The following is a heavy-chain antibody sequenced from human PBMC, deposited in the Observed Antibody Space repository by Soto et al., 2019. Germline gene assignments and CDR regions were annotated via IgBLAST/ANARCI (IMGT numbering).Heavy chain of an antibody. Sequence: ASVKISCKASGYTFTSYDINWVRQATGQGLEWMGWMNPNSGNTGYAQKFQGRVTMTRNTSISTAYMELSSLRSEDTAVYYCARLLWFGESVYYYYGMEVWGEGTKVTVSS. CDR3: ARLLWFGESVYYYYGMEV. CDR1: GYTFTSYD. D-gene: IGHD3-10*01. CDR2: MNPNSGNT. V-gene: IGHV1-8*01. J-gene: IGHJ6*02.